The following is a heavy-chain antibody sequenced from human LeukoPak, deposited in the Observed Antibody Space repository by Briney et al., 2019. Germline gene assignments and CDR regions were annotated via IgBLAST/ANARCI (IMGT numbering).Heavy chain of an antibody. CDR3: ARGLPLRAMVEGPNYFDY. D-gene: IGHD5-18*01. CDR1: GGSFSGYY. J-gene: IGHJ4*02. CDR2: INHSGST. Sequence: SETLSLTCAVYGGSFSGYYWSWIRQPPGKGLEWMGEINHSGSTNYNPSLKSRVTISVDTSKNQFSLKLSSVTAADTAVYYCARGLPLRAMVEGPNYFDYWGQGTLVTVSS. V-gene: IGHV4-34*01.